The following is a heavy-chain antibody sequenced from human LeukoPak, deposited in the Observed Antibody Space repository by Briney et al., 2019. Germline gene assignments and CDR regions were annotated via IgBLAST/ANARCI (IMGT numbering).Heavy chain of an antibody. CDR1: GGSISSGDYY. V-gene: IGHV4-30-4*01. CDR3: ARPAVAGSYYYGMDV. J-gene: IGHJ6*02. CDR2: IYYSGST. Sequence: SSETLSLTCTVPGGSISSGDYYWSWIRQPPGKGLEWIGYIYYSGSTYYNPSLKSRVTISVDTSKNQFSLKLSSVTAADTAVYYCARPAVAGSYYYGMDVWGQGTTVTVSS. D-gene: IGHD6-19*01.